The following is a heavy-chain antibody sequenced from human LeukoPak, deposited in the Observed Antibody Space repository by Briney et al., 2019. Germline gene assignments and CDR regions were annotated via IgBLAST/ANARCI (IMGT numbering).Heavy chain of an antibody. CDR1: GYTFTGYY. V-gene: IGHV1-2*06. Sequence: ASVKVSCKASGYTFTGYYMHWVRQAPGQGLEWMGRINPNSGGTNYAQEFQGRVTMTRDTSISTAYMELSRLRSDDTAVYYCARPRYDSSGYRRYYFDYWGQGTLVTVSS. J-gene: IGHJ4*02. CDR2: INPNSGGT. CDR3: ARPRYDSSGYRRYYFDY. D-gene: IGHD3-22*01.